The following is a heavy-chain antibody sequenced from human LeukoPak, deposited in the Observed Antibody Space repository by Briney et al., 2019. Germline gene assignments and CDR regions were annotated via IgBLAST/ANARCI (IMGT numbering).Heavy chain of an antibody. Sequence: SQTLSLTCTVSGGSISSGGYYWSWIRQPPGKGLEWIGYIYHSGSTYYNPSLKSRVTISVDRSKNQFSLKLSSVTAADTAVYYCARDGGDFWSGYYKIGAFDIWGQGTMVTVSS. CDR3: ARDGGDFWSGYYKIGAFDI. CDR2: IYHSGST. V-gene: IGHV4-30-2*01. CDR1: GGSISSGGYY. D-gene: IGHD3-3*01. J-gene: IGHJ3*02.